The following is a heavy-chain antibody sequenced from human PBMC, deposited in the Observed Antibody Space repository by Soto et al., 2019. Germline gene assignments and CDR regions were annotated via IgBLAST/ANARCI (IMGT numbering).Heavy chain of an antibody. CDR2: IYKSATT. Sequence: QVQLLESGPGLVKPSQTLSLTCSVSGDSISTVDYFWAWIRQPPGQALEYIGYIYKSATTYYNPSFVRRVAISLDTSKSQFSLNVTSVTAADTAVYFCARGRYCLTGRCFPNWFDSWGQGTLVTVSS. D-gene: IGHD2-15*01. CDR3: ARGRYCLTGRCFPNWFDS. J-gene: IGHJ5*01. CDR1: GDSISTVDYF. V-gene: IGHV4-30-4*01.